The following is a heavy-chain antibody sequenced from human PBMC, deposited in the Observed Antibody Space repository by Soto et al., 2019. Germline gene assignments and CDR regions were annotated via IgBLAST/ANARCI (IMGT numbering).Heavy chain of an antibody. CDR1: GGSFRSYA. CDR3: ARAPGVRNYYFDY. J-gene: IGHJ4*02. Sequence: ASVKVSCTASGGSFRSYAFNWVRQAPGQGLEWMGGIIPAFGTANYAQKFQGRVTVTADESTSTAYMELSSLRSEDTAVYYCARAPGVRNYYFDYWGQGTLVTVSS. CDR2: IIPAFGTA. V-gene: IGHV1-69*13. D-gene: IGHD3-10*01.